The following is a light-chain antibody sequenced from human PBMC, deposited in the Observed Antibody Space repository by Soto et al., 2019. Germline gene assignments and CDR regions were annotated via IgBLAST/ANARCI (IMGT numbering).Light chain of an antibody. CDR2: DAS. Sequence: EIVLTQSPATLSLSPGERATLSCRASQSVSSYLAWYQQKPGQAPRLLIYDASNRATGIPARFSGSGSGIDFPLTITSLEPEDFAVYYCQHRSNWLAFGGGTKVEIK. CDR1: QSVSSY. V-gene: IGKV3-11*01. CDR3: QHRSNWLA. J-gene: IGKJ4*01.